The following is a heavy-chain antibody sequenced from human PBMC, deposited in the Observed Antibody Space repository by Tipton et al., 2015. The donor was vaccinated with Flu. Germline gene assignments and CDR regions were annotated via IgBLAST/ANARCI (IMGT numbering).Heavy chain of an antibody. V-gene: IGHV4-4*07. D-gene: IGHD3-10*01. CDR1: GDSMSSYH. Sequence: TLSLTCSVSGDSMSSYHWTWVRQPAGKGLECLGRIYSSGNTYYSPSFKSRLTMSIDTSKKQFSLNLSSVTAADTAVYYCARGSGSGTYVIFDSWGQGTLVTVSS. CDR2: IYSSGNT. CDR3: ARGSGSGTYVIFDS. J-gene: IGHJ4*02.